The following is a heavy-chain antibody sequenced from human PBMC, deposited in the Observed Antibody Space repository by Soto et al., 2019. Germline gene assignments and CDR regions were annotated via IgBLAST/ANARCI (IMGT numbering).Heavy chain of an antibody. CDR3: ARQTDAFDI. J-gene: IGHJ3*02. V-gene: IGHV3-66*04. CDR2: IYSGGST. Sequence: PGGSLRLSCAASGFTVNNNYMSWVRQAPGKGLEWVSLIYSGGSTYCADSVKGRFTISRDNSKNTLYLQMNSLRAEDTAVYYCARQTDAFDIWGQGTMVTVSS. CDR1: GFTVNNNY.